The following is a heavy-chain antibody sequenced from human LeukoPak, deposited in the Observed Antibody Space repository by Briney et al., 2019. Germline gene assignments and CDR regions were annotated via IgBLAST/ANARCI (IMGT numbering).Heavy chain of an antibody. J-gene: IGHJ5*02. V-gene: IGHV5-10-1*01. CDR1: GYSFTSYW. CDR3: ARHPPGWANNWFDP. Sequence: GESLQISCKGSGYSFTSYWISWVRQMPGKGLEWMGRVDPSDSYTNYSPSFQGHVTISADKSISTAYLLWSSLKASDTAMYYCARHPPGWANNWFDPWGQGTLVTVSS. CDR2: VDPSDSYT. D-gene: IGHD5-12*01.